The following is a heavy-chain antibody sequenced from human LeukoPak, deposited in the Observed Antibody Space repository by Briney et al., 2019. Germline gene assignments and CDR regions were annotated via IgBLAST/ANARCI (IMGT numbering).Heavy chain of an antibody. J-gene: IGHJ4*02. Sequence: PGGSLRLSCAASGFTFTDYYMTWIRQAPGKGLEWVANIKQDGSEKYYVDSVKGRFTISRDNAKNSLYLQMNSLRAEDTAVYYCARLGDSSGYYDYWGQGTLVTVSS. CDR3: ARLGDSSGYYDY. CDR2: IKQDGSEK. D-gene: IGHD3-22*01. CDR1: GFTFTDYY. V-gene: IGHV3-7*04.